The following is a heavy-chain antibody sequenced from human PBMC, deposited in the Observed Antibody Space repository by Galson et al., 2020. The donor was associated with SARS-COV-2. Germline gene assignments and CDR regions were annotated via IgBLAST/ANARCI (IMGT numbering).Heavy chain of an antibody. J-gene: IGHJ2*01. Sequence: SETLSLTCAVSGYSISSGYYWGWIRQPPGKGLEWIGTIYHSGSTYYNPSLKSRVTISVDTSKNPFSLKLSSVTAADTAVYYCARPPDGYNSCGYFGLGGRGTLVTVSS. CDR1: GYSISSGYY. CDR2: IYHSGST. CDR3: ARPPDGYNSCGYFGL. D-gene: IGHD5-12*01. V-gene: IGHV4-38-2*01.